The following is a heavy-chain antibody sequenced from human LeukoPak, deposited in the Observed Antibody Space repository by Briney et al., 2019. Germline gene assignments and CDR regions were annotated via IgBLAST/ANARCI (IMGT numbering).Heavy chain of an antibody. CDR2: SHNSGET. Sequence: SETLPVPRTVSGISTTDYYWSWIRQPPGKGLEWIAYSHNSGETKYNPSLESRITISVDTSKNEFSLKLSSVTAADTAVYYCARQPGGTAAFDIWGQRTMVTVSA. CDR3: ARQPGGTAAFDI. CDR1: GISTTDYY. V-gene: IGHV4-59*08. D-gene: IGHD1-14*01. J-gene: IGHJ3*02.